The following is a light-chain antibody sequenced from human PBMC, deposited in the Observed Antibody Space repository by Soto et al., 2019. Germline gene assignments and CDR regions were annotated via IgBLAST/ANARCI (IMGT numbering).Light chain of an antibody. CDR2: DAS. J-gene: IGKJ4*01. CDR1: QTISSN. V-gene: IGKV3-15*01. CDR3: QQYSNWLT. Sequence: EIVMTQSPDALSVSPGEGATLSCRASQTISSNLAWYQQKPGQAPRLLIYDASTRATGTPARFSGSWSGTEFTLIISILQSEDFAVYYCQQYSNWLTFGGGTKVEIK.